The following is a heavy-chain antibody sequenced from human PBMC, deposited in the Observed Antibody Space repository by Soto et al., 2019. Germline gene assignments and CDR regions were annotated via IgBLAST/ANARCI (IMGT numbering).Heavy chain of an antibody. Sequence: QEQLVQSGAEMKRPGASVILSCKASGSIFTTYSIHWVRQTDGQGLEWKAKVDPRDGSKGYAKKFRCRGSRDWDTSTVTVSMAVSCLTSGDTATYYGAGGRRSCRECDYWGEGTQVPVSS. CDR3: AGGRRSCRECDY. J-gene: IGHJ4*02. CDR2: VDPRDGSK. D-gene: IGHD6-13*01. CDR1: GSIFTTYS. V-gene: IGHV1-46*01.